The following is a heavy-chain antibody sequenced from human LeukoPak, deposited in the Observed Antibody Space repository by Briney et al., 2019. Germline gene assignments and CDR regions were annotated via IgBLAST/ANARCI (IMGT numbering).Heavy chain of an antibody. Sequence: PGGSLRLSCAASGFTFSSYAMHWVRQAPGKGLEWVAVISYDGSNKYYADSVKGRFTISRDNSKNTLYLQMNSLRAEDTAVYYCARGSSSFAFDYWGQGTLVTVSS. V-gene: IGHV3-30-3*01. CDR2: ISYDGSNK. D-gene: IGHD6-13*01. CDR1: GFTFSSYA. CDR3: ARGSSSFAFDY. J-gene: IGHJ4*02.